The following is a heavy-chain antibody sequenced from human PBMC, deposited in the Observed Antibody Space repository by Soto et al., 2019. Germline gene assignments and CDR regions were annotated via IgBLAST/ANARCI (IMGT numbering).Heavy chain of an antibody. CDR2: IYDSGSS. CDR3: ARTYCTTTACQAHGIDV. V-gene: IGHV4-30-4*02. CDR1: GASISSGDYF. J-gene: IGHJ6*02. Sequence: SETLSLTCTVSGASISSGDYFWSWIRQSPGKGLQWIGYIYDSGSSYYNPSLKSRVTISVDTSGNQFSLKLSSVTAADTAVYFCARTYCTTTACQAHGIDVWGQGTTVTVSS. D-gene: IGHD4-4*01.